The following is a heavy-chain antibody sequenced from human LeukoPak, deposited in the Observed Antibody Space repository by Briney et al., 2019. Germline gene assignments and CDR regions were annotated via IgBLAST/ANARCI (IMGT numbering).Heavy chain of an antibody. Sequence: GGSLRLSCAASGFTVRSTYMSWVRQAPGKGLEWVSGISWDSGIIGYADSVKGRFTIGRDNAKNSLYLQMDSLRPEDTALYYCVKDQTTVSLSGWFDPWGQGTLVTVSS. CDR1: GFTVRSTY. CDR2: ISWDSGII. D-gene: IGHD4-17*01. V-gene: IGHV3-9*02. J-gene: IGHJ5*02. CDR3: VKDQTTVSLSGWFDP.